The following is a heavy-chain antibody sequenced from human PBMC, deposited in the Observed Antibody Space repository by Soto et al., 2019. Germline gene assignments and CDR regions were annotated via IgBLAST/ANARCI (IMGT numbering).Heavy chain of an antibody. CDR1: GVSISSGDDY. J-gene: IGHJ4*02. V-gene: IGHV4-30-4*01. CDR3: ARGGGYDY. Sequence: QLQLQESGPGLVKPSQTLSLTCIVSGVSISSGDDYWSWIRQPPGKGLEGIGYIYSSGSTYCNPSLRSRATLAADTSKNQFSLELTSVTAADTAVYYCARGGGYDYWGQGALVTVSS. D-gene: IGHD3-22*01. CDR2: IYSSGST.